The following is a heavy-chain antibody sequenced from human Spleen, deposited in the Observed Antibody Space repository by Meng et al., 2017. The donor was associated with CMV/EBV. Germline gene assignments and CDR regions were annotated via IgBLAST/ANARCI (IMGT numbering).Heavy chain of an antibody. D-gene: IGHD5-18*01. CDR1: FTSYG. V-gene: IGHV1-18*01. Sequence: FTSYGISWVRQDPGQGLEWMRWISAYNGNTNYAQKLQGRVTMTTDTSTSTAYMELRSLRSDDTAVYYCARDLAPITGYSYGPAKDDYWGQGTLVTVSS. J-gene: IGHJ4*02. CDR2: ISAYNGNT. CDR3: ARDLAPITGYSYGPAKDDY.